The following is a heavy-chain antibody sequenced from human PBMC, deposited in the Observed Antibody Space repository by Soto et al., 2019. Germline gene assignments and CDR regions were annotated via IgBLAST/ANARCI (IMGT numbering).Heavy chain of an antibody. D-gene: IGHD6-13*01. J-gene: IGHJ6*02. CDR2: ISSSSSYI. Sequence: VGSLRLSCAASGFTFSSYSMNWVRQAPGKGLEWVSSISSSSSYIYYADSVKGRFTISRDNAKNSLYLQMNSLRAEDTAVYYCARDPDSSSRYYGMDVWGQGTTVTVSS. CDR3: ARDPDSSSRYYGMDV. V-gene: IGHV3-21*01. CDR1: GFTFSSYS.